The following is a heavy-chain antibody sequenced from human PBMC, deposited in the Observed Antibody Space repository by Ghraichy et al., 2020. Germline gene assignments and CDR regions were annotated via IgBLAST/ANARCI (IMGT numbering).Heavy chain of an antibody. CDR2: MSYSGNT. Sequence: SQTLSLTCTVSGGSLSTTSYFWAWIRQPPGMRPEWIGTVGRMSYSGNTYYNPSLKSRLTISLDTSENQFSLTLSSMTAADTAMYYCTRLVWFGDLFYFDYWGQGSLVIVSS. J-gene: IGHJ4*02. D-gene: IGHD3-10*01. CDR1: GGSLSTTSYF. CDR3: TRLVWFGDLFYFDY. V-gene: IGHV4-39*01.